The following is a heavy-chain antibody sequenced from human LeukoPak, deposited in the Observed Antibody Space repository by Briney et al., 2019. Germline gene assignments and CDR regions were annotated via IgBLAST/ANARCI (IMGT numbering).Heavy chain of an antibody. Sequence: VASVKVPCKASGYTFTGYYMHWVRQAPGQGLEWMGRINPNSGGTNYAQKFQGRVTMTRDTSISTAYMELSRLRSDDTAVYYCARSAGYSSGWYYFDYWGQGTLVTVSS. D-gene: IGHD6-19*01. V-gene: IGHV1-2*06. CDR2: INPNSGGT. CDR3: ARSAGYSSGWYYFDY. J-gene: IGHJ4*02. CDR1: GYTFTGYY.